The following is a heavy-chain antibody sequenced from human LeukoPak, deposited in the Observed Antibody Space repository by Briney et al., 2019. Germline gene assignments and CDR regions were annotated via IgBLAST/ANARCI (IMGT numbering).Heavy chain of an antibody. D-gene: IGHD3-3*01. Sequence: GGSLRLSCAASGFTFSSYAMTWVRQAPGKGLEWVSGISGSGGATYYADSVQGRFTISRDNSRNILYLQMNSLRDEDTALYYCAKDRIGELPDAFDIWGQGTMVTVSS. CDR3: AKDRIGELPDAFDI. CDR2: ISGSGGAT. CDR1: GFTFSSYA. V-gene: IGHV3-23*01. J-gene: IGHJ3*02.